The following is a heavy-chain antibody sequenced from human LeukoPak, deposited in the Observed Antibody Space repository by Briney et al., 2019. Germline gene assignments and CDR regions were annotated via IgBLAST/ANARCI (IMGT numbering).Heavy chain of an antibody. Sequence: SETLSLTCAVYGGSFSGYYWTWIRQPPGNGLEWIAEINHSVSTNYNPSLKSRVTISVDTSKNQFSLKLSSVTFADTAVYYCARDNFSSYGYYFDYWGQGTLVTVSS. CDR1: GGSFSGYY. CDR2: INHSVST. J-gene: IGHJ4*02. V-gene: IGHV4-34*01. D-gene: IGHD5-18*01. CDR3: ARDNFSSYGYYFDY.